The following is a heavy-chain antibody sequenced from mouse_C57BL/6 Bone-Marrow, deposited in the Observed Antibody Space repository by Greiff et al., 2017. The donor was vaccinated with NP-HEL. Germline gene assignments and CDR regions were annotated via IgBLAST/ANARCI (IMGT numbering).Heavy chain of an antibody. J-gene: IGHJ4*01. CDR3: ARRAVVARYYYAMDY. Sequence: QVQLQQSGAELARPGASVKLSCKASGYTFTSYGISWVKQRPGQGLEWIGEIYPRSGNTYYNEKFKGKATLTADKSSSTAYMELRSLTSEDSAVYFCARRAVVARYYYAMDYWGQGTSVTVSS. D-gene: IGHD1-1*01. V-gene: IGHV1-81*01. CDR2: IYPRSGNT. CDR1: GYTFTSYG.